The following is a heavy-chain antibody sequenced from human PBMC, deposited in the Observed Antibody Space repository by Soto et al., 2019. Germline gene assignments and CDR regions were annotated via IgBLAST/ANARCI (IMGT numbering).Heavy chain of an antibody. V-gene: IGHV3-74*01. Sequence: EVRLVESGGGLVQPGGSLTLSCAASGFTLSIYGMHWVRQAPGTGLEWVAGINSDGTSTAYADSVKGRFTISRDNTQNTLYEQMNSLRAENTAVYYCVRGLPSGCSCSACNWFDPWGQGTLVTVSS. D-gene: IGHD2-15*01. CDR2: INSDGTST. CDR1: GFTLSIYG. CDR3: VRGLPSGCSCSACNWFDP. J-gene: IGHJ5*02.